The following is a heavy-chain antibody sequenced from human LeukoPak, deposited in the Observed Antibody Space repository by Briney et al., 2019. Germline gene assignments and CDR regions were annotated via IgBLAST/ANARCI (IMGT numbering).Heavy chain of an antibody. CDR3: AKCSGGTCYSSLDY. J-gene: IGHJ4*02. CDR2: ISGSGGSI. D-gene: IGHD2-15*01. Sequence: PGGSPRLSCAASGFTFSSYAMSWVRQAPGKGLEWVSGISGSGGSIYYADSVKGRLTISRDNSKNTLYLQMNSLRAEDTAVYYCAKCSGGTCYSSLDYWGQGTLVTVSS. CDR1: GFTFSSYA. V-gene: IGHV3-23*01.